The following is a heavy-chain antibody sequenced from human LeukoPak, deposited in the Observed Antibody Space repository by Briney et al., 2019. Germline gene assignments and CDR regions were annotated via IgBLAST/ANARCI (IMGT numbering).Heavy chain of an antibody. CDR3: ARSVTVVQEIDI. V-gene: IGHV3-74*01. CDR2: INSDGSST. J-gene: IGHJ3*02. D-gene: IGHD4-23*01. Sequence: PGGSLRLSCAASGFTFSSYWMHWVRHAPGKGLVWVSRINSDGSSTSYADSVKGRFTISRDNAKNTLYLQMNSLRAEDTAVYYCARSVTVVQEIDIWGQGTMVTVSS. CDR1: GFTFSSYW.